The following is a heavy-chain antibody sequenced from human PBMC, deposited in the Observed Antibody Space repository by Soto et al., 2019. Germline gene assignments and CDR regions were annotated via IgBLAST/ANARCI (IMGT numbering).Heavy chain of an antibody. J-gene: IGHJ5*02. CDR1: AGSISSGTYY. CDR3: ARGNDFRTGWFDP. Sequence: QVQLQESGPGLVKPSQTLSLTCTVSAGSISSGTYYWNWIRQHPGKGLEWIGYMYYSGTTYYNPSLQSRLTISGDTSQNQFSLKLSSVTVADTAVYYCARGNDFRTGWFDPWGQGIMVTVSS. V-gene: IGHV4-31*03. CDR2: MYYSGTT. D-gene: IGHD4-4*01.